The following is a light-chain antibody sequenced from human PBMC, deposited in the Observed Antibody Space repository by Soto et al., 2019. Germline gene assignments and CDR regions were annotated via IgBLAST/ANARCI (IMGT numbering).Light chain of an antibody. CDR3: QQYGSSGT. Sequence: EIVLTQSPGTLSLSPGERAPPSSRASQSVSSAYLAWYQQKPGQAPRLLIYGASNRATGIPDRFSGSGSGTDFTLTISRLEPEDFAVYYCQQYGSSGTFGQGTKVDIK. CDR2: GAS. CDR1: QSVSSAY. V-gene: IGKV3-20*01. J-gene: IGKJ1*01.